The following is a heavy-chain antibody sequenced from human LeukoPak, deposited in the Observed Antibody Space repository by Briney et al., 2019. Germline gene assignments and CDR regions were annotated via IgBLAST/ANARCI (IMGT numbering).Heavy chain of an antibody. D-gene: IGHD6-13*01. CDR2: IYYSGTT. J-gene: IGHJ4*02. CDR3: ARGRYLTTSGGAAAGFLDY. CDR1: GGSISSSGYY. Sequence: SETLSLTCTVSGGSISSSGYYWGWIRQPPGKGLEWIGTIYYSGTTYYNPSLKSRVTISVDTSQKQFSLRLTSVTAADTAVYYCARGRYLTTSGGAAAGFLDYWGQGSLVTVST. V-gene: IGHV4-39*07.